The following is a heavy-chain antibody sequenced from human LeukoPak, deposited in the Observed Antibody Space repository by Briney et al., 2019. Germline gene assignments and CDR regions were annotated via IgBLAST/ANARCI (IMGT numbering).Heavy chain of an antibody. Sequence: ASVKVSCKASGYTFTSYGISWVRQAPGQGLEWMGWISAYNGNTNYTQKLQGRVTMTTDTSTSTAYMELRSLRSDDTAVYYCARVRGSGSGGHHYYYYGMDVWGQGTTVTVSS. J-gene: IGHJ6*02. CDR3: ARVRGSGSGGHHYYYYGMDV. V-gene: IGHV1-18*01. D-gene: IGHD3-10*01. CDR2: ISAYNGNT. CDR1: GYTFTSYG.